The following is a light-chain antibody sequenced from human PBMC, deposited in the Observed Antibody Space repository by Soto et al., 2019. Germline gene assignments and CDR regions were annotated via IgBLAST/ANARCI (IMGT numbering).Light chain of an antibody. CDR1: QTISNW. V-gene: IGKV1-5*01. CDR2: DAS. Sequence: DIQMTQSPSTLSASLGDRVTITCRASQTISNWLAWYQQKPGKAPKLLIYDASSLESGVPSRFSGSGSGTEFTLTISSLQPDDFATYYCQQSYSTPHTFGQGTRLEIK. J-gene: IGKJ5*01. CDR3: QQSYSTPHT.